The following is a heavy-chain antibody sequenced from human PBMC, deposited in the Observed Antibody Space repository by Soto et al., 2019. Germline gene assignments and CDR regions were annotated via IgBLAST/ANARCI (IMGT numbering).Heavy chain of an antibody. V-gene: IGHV4-34*01. CDR3: ARVDVVVPAVLNWFDP. J-gene: IGHJ5*02. CDR2: INHSGST. CDR1: GGSFSGYY. D-gene: IGHD2-2*01. Sequence: SETLSLTCAVYGGSFSGYYWSWIRQPPGKGLEWIGEINHSGSTNYNPSLKSRVTISVDTSKNQFSLKLGSVTAADTAVYYCARVDVVVPAVLNWFDPWGQGTLVTVSS.